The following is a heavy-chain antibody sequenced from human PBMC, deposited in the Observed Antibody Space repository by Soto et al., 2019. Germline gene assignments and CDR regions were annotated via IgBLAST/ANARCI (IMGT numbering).Heavy chain of an antibody. V-gene: IGHV4-34*01. J-gene: IGHJ4*02. CDR1: GGSFSGYY. CDR2: INHSGST. CDR3: ARLRSRIWFGELSHPFDY. D-gene: IGHD3-10*01. Sequence: PSETLSLTCAVYGGSFSGYYWSWIRQPPGKGLEWIGEINHSGSTNYNPSLKSRVTISVDTSKNQLSLKLSSVTAADTAVYYCARLRSRIWFGELSHPFDYCGQGTLVTVSS.